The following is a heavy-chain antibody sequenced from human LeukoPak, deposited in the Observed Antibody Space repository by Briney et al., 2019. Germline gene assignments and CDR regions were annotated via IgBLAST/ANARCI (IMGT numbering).Heavy chain of an antibody. CDR3: ARIPPPLYYFDY. CDR1: GFTFSSYA. CDR2: ISSSGANT. J-gene: IGHJ4*02. Sequence: GGSLRLSCAASGFTFSSYAMSWVRQAPGKGLEGVSAISSSGANTYYADSAKGRFTISRDNSKNTLYLQMNSLRAEDTAVYYCARIPPPLYYFDYWGQGTLVTVSS. V-gene: IGHV3-23*01.